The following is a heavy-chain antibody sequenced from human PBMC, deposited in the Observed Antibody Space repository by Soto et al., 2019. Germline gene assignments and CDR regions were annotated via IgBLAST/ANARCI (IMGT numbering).Heavy chain of an antibody. D-gene: IGHD5-18*01. CDR1: GGSISSGDYY. CDR3: ARDGGGYSYGNFGY. V-gene: IGHV4-30-4*01. J-gene: IGHJ4*02. CDR2: IYYSGST. Sequence: SETLSLTCTVSGGSISSGDYYWSWIRQPPGKGLEWIGYIYYSGSTYYNPSLKSRVTISVDTSKNQFSLKLSSVTAADTAVYYCARDGGGYSYGNFGYWGQGTLVNVSS.